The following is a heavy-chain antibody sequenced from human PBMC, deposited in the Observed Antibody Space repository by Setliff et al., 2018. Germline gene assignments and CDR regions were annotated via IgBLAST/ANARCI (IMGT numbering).Heavy chain of an antibody. J-gene: IGHJ6*03. Sequence: PSETLSLTCTVSDGSLSTYYWSWIRQLPGKGLEFIGYVYYSGTANYSPSLRSRVTISVDKSKNQFSLKLSSVTAADTAVYYCARMSGFLYMDVWGKGTTVTVSS. CDR3: ARMSGFLYMDV. CDR1: DGSLSTYY. CDR2: VYYSGTA. D-gene: IGHD3-3*01. V-gene: IGHV4-59*08.